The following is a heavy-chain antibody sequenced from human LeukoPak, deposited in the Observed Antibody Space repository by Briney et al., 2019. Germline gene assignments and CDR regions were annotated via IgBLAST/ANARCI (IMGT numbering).Heavy chain of an antibody. J-gene: IGHJ6*02. V-gene: IGHV4-59*01. CDR3: ARYSSGWYGMDV. Sequence: SETLSLTCTVSGGSISSYYWSWIRQPPGKELEWIGYIYYSGSTNYNPSLKSRVTISVDTSKNQFSLKLSSVTAADTAVYYCARYSSGWYGMDVWGQGTTVTVSS. CDR1: GGSISSYY. D-gene: IGHD6-19*01. CDR2: IYYSGST.